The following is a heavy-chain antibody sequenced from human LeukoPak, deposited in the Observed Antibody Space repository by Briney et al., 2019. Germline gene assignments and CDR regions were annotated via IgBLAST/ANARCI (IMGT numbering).Heavy chain of an antibody. CDR3: AKDWGITMVRGVIIPFDY. J-gene: IGHJ4*02. V-gene: IGHV3-23*01. CDR1: GFTFSSYA. D-gene: IGHD3-10*01. Sequence: GGCLRLSCAASGFTFSSYAMSWVRQAPGKGLEWVSAISGSGGSTYYADSVKGRFTISRDNSKNTLYLQMNSLRAEDTAVYYCAKDWGITMVRGVIIPFDYWGQGTLVTVSS. CDR2: ISGSGGST.